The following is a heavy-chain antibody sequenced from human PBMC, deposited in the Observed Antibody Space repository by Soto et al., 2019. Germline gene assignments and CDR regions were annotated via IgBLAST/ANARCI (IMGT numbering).Heavy chain of an antibody. J-gene: IGHJ4*02. CDR3: AKEGGLSGSYYISSSYYFDY. D-gene: IGHD1-26*01. Sequence: QVQLVESGGGVVQPGRSLRLSSVASGFTFSSYGMHWVRQAPGKGLEWVAIISYDGSNTYYADSVKGRFTISRDNSKNTLYLQMNSLRAEDTSVYYCAKEGGLSGSYYISSSYYFDYWGQGTLVTVSS. V-gene: IGHV3-30*18. CDR1: GFTFSSYG. CDR2: ISYDGSNT.